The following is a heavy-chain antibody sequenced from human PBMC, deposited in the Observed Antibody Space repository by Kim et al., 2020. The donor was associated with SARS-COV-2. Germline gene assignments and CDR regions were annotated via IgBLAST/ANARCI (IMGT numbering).Heavy chain of an antibody. D-gene: IGHD3-16*01. CDR2: IIITNYT. CDR3: ARGGMSRFDY. J-gene: IGHJ4*02. CDR1: GFSFSDYY. V-gene: IGHV3-11*05. Sequence: GGSLRLSCAASGFSFSDYYMSWIRQAPGKGLEWVSSIIITNYTNYADSVKGRFTISRDNAKNSLYLQMNSLRAEDTAVYYCARGGMSRFDYWGQGTLVTV.